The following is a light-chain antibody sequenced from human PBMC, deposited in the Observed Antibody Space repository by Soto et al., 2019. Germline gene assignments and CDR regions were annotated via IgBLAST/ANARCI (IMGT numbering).Light chain of an antibody. CDR2: DVS. CDR3: SSYTSSSTLLV. J-gene: IGLJ1*01. CDR1: SSDVGGYNY. Sequence: SSLTKPSSVSGSPGQSITISCTGTSSDVGGYNYVSWYQQHPGKAPKLMIYDVSNRPSGVSNRFSGSKSGNTASLTISGLQAEDEADYYCSSYTSSSTLLVFGTGTKVTVL. V-gene: IGLV2-14*01.